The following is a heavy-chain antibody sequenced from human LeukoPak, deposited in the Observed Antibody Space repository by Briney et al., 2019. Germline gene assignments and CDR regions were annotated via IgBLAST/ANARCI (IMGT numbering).Heavy chain of an antibody. J-gene: IGHJ2*01. V-gene: IGHV5-51*01. CDR3: AREYSSSWYGYFDL. CDR2: IYPGDSDT. Sequence: GASLQISCKGSGYRFTSYWIGWVRQMPGKGLEWMGIIYPGDSDTRYSPSFRGQVTISADTSISTAYLQWSSLKASDPAMYYCAREYSSSWYGYFDLWGRGTLVTVSS. D-gene: IGHD6-13*01. CDR1: GYRFTSYW.